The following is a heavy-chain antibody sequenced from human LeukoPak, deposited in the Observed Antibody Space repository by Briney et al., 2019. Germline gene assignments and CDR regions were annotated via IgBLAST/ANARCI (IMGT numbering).Heavy chain of an antibody. Sequence: PGGSLRLSCAGSGFTFSNYAMYWVRQAPGKGLENVAGIGSNGESTYYANSVKGRFTIPRDNSKNTLFLQMGSLRAEDMAVYYCARGNVVGATRPFDYWGPGTLVTVSS. CDR2: IGSNGEST. CDR3: ARGNVVGATRPFDY. J-gene: IGHJ4*02. D-gene: IGHD1-26*01. CDR1: GFTFSNYA. V-gene: IGHV3-64*01.